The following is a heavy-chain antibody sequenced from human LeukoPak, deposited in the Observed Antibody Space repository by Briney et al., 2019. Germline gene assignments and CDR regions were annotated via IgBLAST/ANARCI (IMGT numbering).Heavy chain of an antibody. CDR1: GFTFNNFA. CDR2: ISDDGNND. Sequence: GGSLRLSCAASGFTFNNFAMHWVRQAPGKGLEWVAVISDDGNNDYYADSVQGRFTISRDNSKNTLYLQMSSLRAEDTAMYYCARSQSTFLLYYYDSSGFLIKDWGQGTLLTVSS. D-gene: IGHD3-22*01. CDR3: ARSQSTFLLYYYDSSGFLIKD. V-gene: IGHV3-30-3*01. J-gene: IGHJ4*02.